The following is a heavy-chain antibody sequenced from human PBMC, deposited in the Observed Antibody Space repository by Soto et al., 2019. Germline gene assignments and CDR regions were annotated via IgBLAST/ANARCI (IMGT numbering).Heavy chain of an antibody. J-gene: IGHJ4*02. Sequence: LVESGGGLVQAGESLRLSCAVSGFSVSNNYMTWVRQAPGKGLEWISVIYSDGTTYHADSVKGRFIASRDNSQNTLYLQMNNLRVEESAVYFCARDTHSAVRSDWWGQGTLVTVAS. CDR3: ARDTHSAVRSDW. D-gene: IGHD3-9*01. CDR1: GFSVSNNY. CDR2: IYSDGTT. V-gene: IGHV3-66*01.